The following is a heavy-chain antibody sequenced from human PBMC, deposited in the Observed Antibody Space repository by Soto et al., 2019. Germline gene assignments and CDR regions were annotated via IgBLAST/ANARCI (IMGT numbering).Heavy chain of an antibody. V-gene: IGHV4-30-4*01. CDR2: IHYSGSV. Sequence: SETLSLTCTVSVGSISSESYHWTWIRQAPGKGREWIGYIHYSGSVHYNPSLQSRLTMSVDTSKNLFSLKLSSVTAADTAVYFCAREDDGGDRDYYGLDVWGQGTTVTVSS. J-gene: IGHJ6*02. CDR1: VGSISSESYH. D-gene: IGHD2-21*02. CDR3: AREDDGGDRDYYGLDV.